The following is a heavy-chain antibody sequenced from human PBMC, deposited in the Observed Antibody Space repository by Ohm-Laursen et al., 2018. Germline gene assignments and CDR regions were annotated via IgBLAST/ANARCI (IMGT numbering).Heavy chain of an antibody. CDR3: ARDKITYCTSTSCDYFGMDV. V-gene: IGHV4-59*01. Sequence: GTLSLTCTVSGASIEDYYWTWIRQAPGKTLEWIASINYHGNTNYNPSLKSRVTMSAHTSTNQFSLKLTSVTAADTAVYYCARDKITYCTSTSCDYFGMDVWGQGTTVTVSS. CDR2: INYHGNT. CDR1: GASIEDYY. J-gene: IGHJ6*02. D-gene: IGHD2-2*01.